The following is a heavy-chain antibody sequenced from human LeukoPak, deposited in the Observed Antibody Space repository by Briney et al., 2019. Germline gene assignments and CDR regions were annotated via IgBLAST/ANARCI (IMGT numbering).Heavy chain of an antibody. D-gene: IGHD1-1*01. Sequence: GGSLRLSCAASGFTFSSYAMSWVRQAPGKGLEWVSSISYSGDSTYYADSVKGRFTISRDNSENTVYLQMNSLRADDTAVYYCANNWNMDYWGQGTLVTVSS. CDR2: ISYSGDST. J-gene: IGHJ4*02. CDR3: ANNWNMDY. CDR1: GFTFSSYA. V-gene: IGHV3-23*01.